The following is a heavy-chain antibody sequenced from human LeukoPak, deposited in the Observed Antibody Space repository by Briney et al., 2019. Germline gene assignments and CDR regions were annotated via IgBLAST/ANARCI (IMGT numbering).Heavy chain of an antibody. D-gene: IGHD3-16*02. CDR3: ARHIGGGIEDMDV. Sequence: SETLSLTCIVSGGSIGTYYWSWIRQSPGKGLEWIGYIYVTGSTRYNPFLQSRVTISVDTSRNQFFLKMSSVTAADTAVYYCARHIGGGIEDMDVWGTGTKVTVSS. V-gene: IGHV4-59*08. J-gene: IGHJ6*03. CDR1: GGSIGTYY. CDR2: IYVTGST.